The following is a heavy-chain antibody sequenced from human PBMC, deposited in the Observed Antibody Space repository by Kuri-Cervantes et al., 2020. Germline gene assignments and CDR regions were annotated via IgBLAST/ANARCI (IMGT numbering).Heavy chain of an antibody. CDR3: ARGSTYYDKALDY. CDR1: GGTFSSYA. D-gene: IGHD3-22*01. J-gene: IGHJ4*02. CDR2: IIPIFGTA. V-gene: IGHV1-69*13. Sequence: SVKVSCKASGGTFSSYAISWVRQAPGQGLEWMGGIIPIFGTANYAQEFQGRVTITADESTSTAYMELSSLRSEDTAVYYCARGSTYYDKALDYWGQGTLVTVSS.